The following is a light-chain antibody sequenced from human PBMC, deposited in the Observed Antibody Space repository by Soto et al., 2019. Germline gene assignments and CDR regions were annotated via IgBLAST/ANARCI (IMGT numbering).Light chain of an antibody. CDR1: QTISSTF. V-gene: IGKV3-20*01. CDR3: QQYTSSPRA. CDR2: AAS. J-gene: IGKJ1*01. Sequence: EIVLTQSPGTLSLSPGESATLSCRASQTISSTFVAWYQRKPGQAPRLLIYAASSRATGIPARFSGSGSGTDYTLTISRLEPEDFALYYCQQYTSSPRAFGQGTKVDIK.